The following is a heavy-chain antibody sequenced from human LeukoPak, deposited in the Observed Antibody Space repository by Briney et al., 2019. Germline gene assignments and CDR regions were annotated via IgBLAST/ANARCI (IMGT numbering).Heavy chain of an antibody. CDR3: ASLIYDSSGYYFDS. J-gene: IGHJ4*02. CDR1: GGSISTYS. V-gene: IGHV4-59*08. Sequence: PSETLSLTCTVSGGSISTYSWAWIRQSPGKGLEWMGYTHYSGSTNHNPSLKSRLTISVDTSKNQFSLKLSSVTAADTAVYYCASLIYDSSGYYFDSWGQGTLVTVSS. D-gene: IGHD3-22*01. CDR2: THYSGST.